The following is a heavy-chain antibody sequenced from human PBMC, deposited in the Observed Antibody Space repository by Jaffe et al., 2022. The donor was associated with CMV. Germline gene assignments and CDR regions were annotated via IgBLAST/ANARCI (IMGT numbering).Heavy chain of an antibody. J-gene: IGHJ3*02. CDR1: GFTFSSYG. Sequence: QVQLVESGGGVVQPGRSLRLSCAASGFTFSSYGMHWVRQPPGKGLEWVAVIWYDGSNKYYADSVKGRFTISRDNSKNTLYLQMNSLRAEDTAVYYCARGAYCGGDCYAFDIWGQGTMVTVSS. CDR2: IWYDGSNK. V-gene: IGHV3-33*08. CDR3: ARGAYCGGDCYAFDI. D-gene: IGHD2-21*02.